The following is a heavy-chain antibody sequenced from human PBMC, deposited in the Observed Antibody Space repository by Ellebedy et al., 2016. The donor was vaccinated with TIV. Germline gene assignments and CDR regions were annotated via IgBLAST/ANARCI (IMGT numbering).Heavy chain of an antibody. CDR3: ARTDYAY. D-gene: IGHD4-17*01. CDR1: GGSLSSDY. V-gene: IGHV4-34*01. Sequence: SQTLSLTCAVHGGSLSSDYWSWIRQSPEKGLEWIGEINHSGSTSYNPSLKSRVSISVDTPKKQFSLKLSSVTAADTAVYYCARTDYAYWGQGTLVTVSS. CDR2: INHSGST. J-gene: IGHJ4*02.